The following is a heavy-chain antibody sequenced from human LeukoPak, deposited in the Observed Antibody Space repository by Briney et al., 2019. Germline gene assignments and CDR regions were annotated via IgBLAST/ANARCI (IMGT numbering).Heavy chain of an antibody. D-gene: IGHD2-2*01. J-gene: IGHJ5*02. CDR1: GYTFTGYY. CDR3: ARVGNIVVVPAAKGAHNWFDP. CDR2: INPNSGGT. Sequence: GASVKVSCKASGYTFTGYYMHWVRQAPGQGLEWMGWINPNSGGTNYAQKFQGRVTMTRDTSISTAYMELSRLRSDDTAVYYCARVGNIVVVPAAKGAHNWFDPWGQGTLVTVSS. V-gene: IGHV1-2*02.